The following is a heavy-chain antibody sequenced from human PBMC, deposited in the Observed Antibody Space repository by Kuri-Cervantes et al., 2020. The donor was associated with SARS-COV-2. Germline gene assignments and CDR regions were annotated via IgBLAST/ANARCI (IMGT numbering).Heavy chain of an antibody. Sequence: GESLKISCAASGFTFSSYWMHWVRQAPGKGLVWVSRINSDGSSTSYADSVKGRFTISRDNAKNTLYLQMNSLRAEDTAVYYCARAQLRFLEWSFDYWGQGTLVTVSS. D-gene: IGHD3-3*01. CDR2: INSDGSST. CDR1: GFTFSSYW. J-gene: IGHJ4*02. V-gene: IGHV3-74*01. CDR3: ARAQLRFLEWSFDY.